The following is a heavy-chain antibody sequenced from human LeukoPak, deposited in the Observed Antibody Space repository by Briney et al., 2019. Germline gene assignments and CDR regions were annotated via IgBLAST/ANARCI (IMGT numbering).Heavy chain of an antibody. CDR2: IKSKGNGGTT. Sequence: PGGSLRLSCAASGFTFSEAWMSWVRQAPGKGLEWVGRIKSKGNGGTTDFAAPVKGRFTISRDDSKNTLFLQMNSLKTEDTAMYYCTTDDPINKSWGQGTLVTVSS. CDR1: GFTFSEAW. J-gene: IGHJ4*02. V-gene: IGHV3-15*01. CDR3: TTDDPINKS.